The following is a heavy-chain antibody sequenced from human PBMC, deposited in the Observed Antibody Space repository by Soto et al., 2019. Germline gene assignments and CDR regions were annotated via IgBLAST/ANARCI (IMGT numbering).Heavy chain of an antibody. CDR1: GFTFSNAW. V-gene: IGHV3-15*07. CDR3: TTGMEDYNWNEIDY. CDR2: IKSKTDGGTT. J-gene: IGHJ4*02. D-gene: IGHD1-1*01. Sequence: GGSLRLSCAASGFTFSNAWMNWVRQAPGKGLEWVGRIKSKTDGGTTDYAAPVKGRFTISRDDSKNTLYLQMNSLKTEDTAVYYCTTGMEDYNWNEIDYWGQGTLVTVSS.